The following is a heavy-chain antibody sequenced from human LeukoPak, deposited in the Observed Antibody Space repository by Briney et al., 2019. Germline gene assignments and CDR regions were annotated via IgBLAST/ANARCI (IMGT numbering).Heavy chain of an antibody. V-gene: IGHV4-34*01. CDR1: GGSFSGYY. CDR2: INHSGST. D-gene: IGHD3-22*01. J-gene: IGHJ4*02. Sequence: SETLSLTCAVYGGSFSGYYWSWIRQPPGKGLEWNGEINHSGSTNYNPSLKSRVTISVDTSKNQFSLKLSSVTAADTAVYYCARVGPKTYYYDSSGYYFDYWGQGTLVTVSS. CDR3: ARVGPKTYYYDSSGYYFDY.